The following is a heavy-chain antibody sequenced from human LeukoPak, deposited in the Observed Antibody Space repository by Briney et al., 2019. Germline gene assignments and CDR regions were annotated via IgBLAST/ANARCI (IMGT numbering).Heavy chain of an antibody. D-gene: IGHD1-1*01. V-gene: IGHV4-4*02. CDR1: GGSISSSNW. CDR3: ARAPSYWNDLLNWFDP. J-gene: IGHJ5*02. Sequence: SGTLSLTCAVSGGSISSSNWWSWVRQPPGKGLEWIGEIYHSGSTNYNPSLKSRVTISVDKSKNQFSLKLSSVTAADTAVYYCARAPSYWNDLLNWFDPWGQGTLVTVSS. CDR2: IYHSGST.